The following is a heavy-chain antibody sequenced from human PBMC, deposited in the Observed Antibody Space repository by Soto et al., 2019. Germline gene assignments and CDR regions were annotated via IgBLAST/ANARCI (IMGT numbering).Heavy chain of an antibody. V-gene: IGHV3-15*01. CDR1: GITFNNTW. Sequence: DVQLVESGGGLVKPGGSLRLSCAVSGITFNNTWMSWVRQAPGKGLEWVGRIKSKTDGGTRDYAAPVKGRFTISREDSKKTLYLQMNSLKAEDTGVYYCTRGSYQGNYYYYGMDVWGQGTTVTVSS. D-gene: IGHD1-26*01. CDR2: IKSKTDGGTR. CDR3: TRGSYQGNYYYYGMDV. J-gene: IGHJ6*02.